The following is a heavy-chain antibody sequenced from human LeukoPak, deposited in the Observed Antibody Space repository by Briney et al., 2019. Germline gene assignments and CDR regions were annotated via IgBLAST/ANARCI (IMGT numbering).Heavy chain of an antibody. CDR2: IYYSGST. J-gene: IGHJ4*02. CDR3: ARLGFGELFIDY. V-gene: IGHV4-59*12. CDR1: GGSISSYY. Sequence: SETLSLTCTVSGGSISSYYWSWIRQPPGRGLEWIGYIYYSGSTNYNPSLKSRVTISVDTSKNQFSLKLSSVTAADTAVYYCARLGFGELFIDYWGQGTLVTVSS. D-gene: IGHD3-10*01.